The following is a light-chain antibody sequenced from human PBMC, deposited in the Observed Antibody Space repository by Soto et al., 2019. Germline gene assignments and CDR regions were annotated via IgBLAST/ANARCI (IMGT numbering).Light chain of an antibody. CDR1: ESVSSN. Sequence: VMSQSPATLSVSPGERATVSCRASESVSSNLAWYQQRPGQAPRILIYGASTRATDTPVRFRGSGSGTGFTLTISSLQSEDFAVYYCQQYGGSPITFGLGTRPAI. CDR2: GAS. CDR3: QQYGGSPIT. V-gene: IGKV3-15*01. J-gene: IGKJ5*01.